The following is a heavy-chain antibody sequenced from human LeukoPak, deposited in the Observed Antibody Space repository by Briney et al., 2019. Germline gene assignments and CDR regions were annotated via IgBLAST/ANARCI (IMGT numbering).Heavy chain of an antibody. V-gene: IGHV3-30*02. Sequence: GGSLRLSCAASGFTFSSNGMHWVRQAPGKGLEWVAFIQYDGTKKYYGDSVRGRFSISRDNSKNTLYLQMSSLTAEDTAVYFCAKDRSGSNYGLHWRQGTLVSVCS. CDR1: GFTFSSNG. CDR2: IQYDGTKK. D-gene: IGHD1-26*01. CDR3: AKDRSGSNYGLH. J-gene: IGHJ4*02.